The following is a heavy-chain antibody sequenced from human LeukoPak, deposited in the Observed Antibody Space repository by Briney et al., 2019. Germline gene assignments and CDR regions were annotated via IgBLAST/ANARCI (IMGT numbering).Heavy chain of an antibody. V-gene: IGHV4-38-2*01. CDR2: IYHSGST. Sequence: SETLSLTCAVSGYSISSGYYWGWIRQPPGKGLEWIGGIYHSGSTYYNPSLKSRVTISADTSKNQFSLKLSSVTAADTAVYYCARHGEYSYGPDYWGQGTLVTVSS. J-gene: IGHJ4*02. CDR3: ARHGEYSYGPDY. D-gene: IGHD5-18*01. CDR1: GYSISSGYY.